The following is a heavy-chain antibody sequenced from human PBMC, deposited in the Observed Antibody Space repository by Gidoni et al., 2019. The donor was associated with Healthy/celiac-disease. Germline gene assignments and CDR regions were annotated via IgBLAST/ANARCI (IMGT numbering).Heavy chain of an antibody. D-gene: IGHD2-8*01. CDR2: INPSGGST. Sequence: QVQLVQSGAEVKKPGASVKVSCKASGYTFTSYYMHGVRQAPGQGLEWMGRINPSGGSTSYAQKFPGRVTMTRDTSTSTVYMELSSLRSEDTAVYYCAIIHTGPFCVLDVWGQGTTVTVSS. V-gene: IGHV1-46*03. CDR1: GYTFTSYY. CDR3: AIIHTGPFCVLDV. J-gene: IGHJ6*02.